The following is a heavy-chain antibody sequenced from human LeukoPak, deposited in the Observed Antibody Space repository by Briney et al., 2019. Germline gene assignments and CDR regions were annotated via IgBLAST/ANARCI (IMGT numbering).Heavy chain of an antibody. CDR2: ISSSGSTI. CDR3: ARDYGEGYGMDV. J-gene: IGHJ6*02. V-gene: IGHV3-48*03. Sequence: PGGSLRLSCAASGFTFSSYEMNWVRQAPGKGLEWVSYISSSGSTIYYADSVKGRFTISRDNAKNSLYLQMNSLRAEDTAVYYCARDYGEGYGMDVWGQGTTVTVSS. D-gene: IGHD4-17*01. CDR1: GFTFSSYE.